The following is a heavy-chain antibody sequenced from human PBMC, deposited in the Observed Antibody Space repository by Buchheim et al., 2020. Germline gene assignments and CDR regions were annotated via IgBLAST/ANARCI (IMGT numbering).Heavy chain of an antibody. CDR3: VRDRTYSSSGSYAY. CDR1: GFTFDDYG. J-gene: IGHJ4*02. CDR2: SNWHGSSI. V-gene: IGHV3-20*01. D-gene: IGHD3-10*01. Sequence: EVQLVESGGGVVRPGGSLRLSCVASGFTFDDYGMNWVRQVPGKGLEWVSGSNWHGSSIGYAASVKGRFTVSRDNAKKSLCVQMNSLRPEDTGFYHCVRDRTYSSSGSYAYWGPGAL.